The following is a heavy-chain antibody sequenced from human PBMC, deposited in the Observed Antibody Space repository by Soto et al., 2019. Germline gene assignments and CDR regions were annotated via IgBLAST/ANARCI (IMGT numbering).Heavy chain of an antibody. Sequence: GXSNSLRSTAVGGPFSSFWMSWVLHAKVKGLEWVANIKQDGSEKYYVDSVKGRFTISRDNAKNSLYLQMNSLRAEDTAVYDCARTPGYRGYDFGFDDWGQGTLVTVSS. V-gene: IGHV3-7*01. CDR3: ARTPGYRGYDFGFDD. CDR2: IKQDGSEK. J-gene: IGHJ4*02. D-gene: IGHD5-12*01. CDR1: GGPFSSFW.